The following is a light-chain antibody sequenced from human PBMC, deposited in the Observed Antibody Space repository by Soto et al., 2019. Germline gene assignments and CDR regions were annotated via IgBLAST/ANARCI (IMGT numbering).Light chain of an antibody. CDR3: QQYDGY. Sequence: DVQMTQSPSTLAASVGDRVTITCRASQNINRWLAWYQQKPGKAPKVLIYGASSLESGVQSRFSGSGSGTEFTLTITSLQPDDFATYYCQQYDGYFGPGTKVDFK. V-gene: IGKV1-5*01. J-gene: IGKJ3*01. CDR2: GAS. CDR1: QNINRW.